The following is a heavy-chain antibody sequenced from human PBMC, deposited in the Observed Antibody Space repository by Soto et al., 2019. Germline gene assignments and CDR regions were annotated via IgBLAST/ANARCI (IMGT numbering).Heavy chain of an antibody. CDR1: GFTFSNAW. Sequence: GGSLRLSCAASGFTFSNAWMSWVRQAPGKGLEWVGRIKSKTDGGTTDYAAPVKGRFTISRDDSKNTLYLQMNSLKTEDTAVYYCTTAASTLRYFDWLPFDYWGQGTLVTVSS. CDR2: IKSKTDGGTT. J-gene: IGHJ4*02. CDR3: TTAASTLRYFDWLPFDY. D-gene: IGHD3-9*01. V-gene: IGHV3-15*01.